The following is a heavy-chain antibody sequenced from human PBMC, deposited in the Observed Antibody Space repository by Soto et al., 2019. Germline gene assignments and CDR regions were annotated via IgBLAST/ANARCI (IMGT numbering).Heavy chain of an antibody. Sequence: PGGSLRLSCAASGFTFDDYTMHWVRQAPGKGLEWVSLISWDGGSTYYADSVKGRFTISRDNSKNSPYLQMNSLRTEDTALYYCAKDRVRGYYYYGMDVWGQGTTVTVSS. J-gene: IGHJ6*02. V-gene: IGHV3-43*01. CDR2: ISWDGGST. CDR3: AKDRVRGYYYYGMDV. CDR1: GFTFDDYT.